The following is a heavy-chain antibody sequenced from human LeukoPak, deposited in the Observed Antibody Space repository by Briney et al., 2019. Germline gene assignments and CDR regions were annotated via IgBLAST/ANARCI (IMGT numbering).Heavy chain of an antibody. Sequence: SVKVSCKASGYTFTSYYMHWVRQAPGQGLEWMGIINPSGGSTSYAQKFQGRVTMTRDTSTSTVYMELSSLRSEDTAVYYCARDPPYYDFWSGPGYYFDYWGQGTLVTVSS. CDR2: INPSGGST. CDR1: GYTFTSYY. CDR3: ARDPPYYDFWSGPGYYFDY. J-gene: IGHJ4*02. D-gene: IGHD3-3*01. V-gene: IGHV1-46*01.